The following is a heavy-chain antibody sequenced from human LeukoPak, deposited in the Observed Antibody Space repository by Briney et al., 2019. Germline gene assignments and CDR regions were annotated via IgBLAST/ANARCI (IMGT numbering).Heavy chain of an antibody. Sequence: PSGTLSLTCAVYGGSFSGYYWSWIRQPPGKGLEWIGEINHSGSTNYNPSLKSRVTISVDTSKNQFSLKLSSVTAADTAVYYCARYDYGDYSTDYWGQGTLVTVSS. D-gene: IGHD4-17*01. CDR3: ARYDYGDYSTDY. CDR2: INHSGST. J-gene: IGHJ4*02. V-gene: IGHV4-34*01. CDR1: GGSFSGYY.